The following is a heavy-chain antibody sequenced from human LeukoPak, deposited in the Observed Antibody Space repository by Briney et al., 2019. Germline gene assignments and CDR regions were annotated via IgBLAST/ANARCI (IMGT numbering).Heavy chain of an antibody. CDR1: GFTFSSYA. V-gene: IGHV3-53*01. Sequence: GGSLRLSCSASGFTFSSYAMNWVRQAPGKGLEWVSVIYSGGNTYYADSVKGRFTISRDNSKNTVYLQMNNLRAEDTAVYYCARDDLGIDYWGQGTLVTVSS. J-gene: IGHJ4*02. CDR3: ARDDLGIDY. D-gene: IGHD7-27*01. CDR2: IYSGGNT.